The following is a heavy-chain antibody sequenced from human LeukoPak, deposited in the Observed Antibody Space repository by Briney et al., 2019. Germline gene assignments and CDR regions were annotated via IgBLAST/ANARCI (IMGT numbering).Heavy chain of an antibody. V-gene: IGHV3-21*01. CDR1: GFTFSSYN. CDR3: AHWEASYDAFDI. J-gene: IGHJ3*02. CDR2: ISSSSTYI. D-gene: IGHD1-26*01. Sequence: GGSLRLSCAASGFTFSSYNMNWVRQAPGKGLEWVSSISSSSTYIYYADSVKGRFTISRDNAKNSLFLQMNSLRAEDTAVYCCAHWEASYDAFDIWGQGTMVTVSS.